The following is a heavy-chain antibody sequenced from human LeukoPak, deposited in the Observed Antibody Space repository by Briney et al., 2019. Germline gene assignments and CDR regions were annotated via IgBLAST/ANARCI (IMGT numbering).Heavy chain of an antibody. CDR2: ISGGGEST. CDR1: GFTFNNYA. J-gene: IGHJ4*02. CDR3: ASREEYYYDSSGYPPDY. Sequence: GGSLRLSCAASGFTFNNYAMTWVRQAPGKGLEWVSGISGGGESTLYADSVTGRFTISRDNAKNSLYLQMNSLRAEDTAVYYCASREEYYYDSSGYPPDYWGQGTLVTVSS. V-gene: IGHV3-23*01. D-gene: IGHD3-22*01.